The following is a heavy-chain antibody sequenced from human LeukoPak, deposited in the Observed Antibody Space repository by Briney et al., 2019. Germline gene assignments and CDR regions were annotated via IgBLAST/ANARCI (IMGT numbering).Heavy chain of an antibody. V-gene: IGHV1-24*01. CDR1: GYTLTELS. Sequence: ASVKVSCKVSGYTLTELSMHWVRQAPGKGPEWMGGFDPEDGETTYAQKFQGRVTMTEDTSTDTTYMELSSLRSEDTAVYYCATDTYCSSTSCYPWGQGTLVTVSS. CDR3: ATDTYCSSTSCYP. J-gene: IGHJ5*02. CDR2: FDPEDGET. D-gene: IGHD2-2*01.